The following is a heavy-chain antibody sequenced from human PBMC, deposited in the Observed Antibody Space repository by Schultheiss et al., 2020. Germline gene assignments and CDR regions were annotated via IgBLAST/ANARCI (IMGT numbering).Heavy chain of an antibody. D-gene: IGHD2-2*01. CDR2: ISYDGTNK. CDR3: ARDGQEYQLVNYYYFHMDV. V-gene: IGHV3-30-3*01. CDR1: GFTFSSYA. Sequence: GGSLRLSCAASGFTFSSYAMNWVRQAPGKGLEWVAVISYDGTNKYYADSVKGRFTISRDNSKNTLFLQMNSLRSDDTAVYYCARDGQEYQLVNYYYFHMDVWGKGTTVTVSS. J-gene: IGHJ6*03.